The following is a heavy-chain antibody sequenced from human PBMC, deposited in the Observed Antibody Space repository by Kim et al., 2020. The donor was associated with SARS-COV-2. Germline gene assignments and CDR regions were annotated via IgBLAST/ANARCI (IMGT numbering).Heavy chain of an antibody. V-gene: IGHV1-69*13. CDR2: IIPIFGTA. CDR1: GGTFSSYA. J-gene: IGHJ4*02. Sequence: SVKVSCKASGGTFSSYAISWVRQAPGQGLEWMGGIIPIFGTANYAQKFQGRVTITADESTSTAYMELSSLRSEDTAVYYCAREGGSGYDFWHYFDYWGQGTLVTVSS. D-gene: IGHD5-12*01. CDR3: AREGGSGYDFWHYFDY.